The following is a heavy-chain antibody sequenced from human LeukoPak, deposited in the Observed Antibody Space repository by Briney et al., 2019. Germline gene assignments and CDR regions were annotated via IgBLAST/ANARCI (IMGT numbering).Heavy chain of an antibody. Sequence: GGSLRLSCAAPGFSLDNSALSWVRQAPGKGLQWVSTITDSGRSTDYADSMKGRFATSRDNSKNTMSLHMNSLTAGDTAVYYCAKHPGPYGGNPFNLWGQGTLVTVSS. J-gene: IGHJ5*02. CDR2: ITDSGRST. V-gene: IGHV3-23*01. CDR3: AKHPGPYGGNPFNL. CDR1: GFSLDNSA. D-gene: IGHD4/OR15-4a*01.